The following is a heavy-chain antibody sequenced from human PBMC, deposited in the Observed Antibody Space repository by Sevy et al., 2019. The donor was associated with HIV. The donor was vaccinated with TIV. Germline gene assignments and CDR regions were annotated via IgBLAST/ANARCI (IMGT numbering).Heavy chain of an antibody. D-gene: IGHD2-15*01. CDR3: ARDGSYCSGGSCYSGEYFEH. V-gene: IGHV3-30-3*01. Sequence: GGSLRLSCAASGFIFSSYAMHWVRQAPGKGLEWVALISYNGITIHYADSVKGRFTISRDNSKNTLFLQMNGLRAEDTALYYCARDGSYCSGGSCYSGEYFEHWGQGTLVTVSS. CDR2: ISYNGITI. J-gene: IGHJ1*01. CDR1: GFIFSSYA.